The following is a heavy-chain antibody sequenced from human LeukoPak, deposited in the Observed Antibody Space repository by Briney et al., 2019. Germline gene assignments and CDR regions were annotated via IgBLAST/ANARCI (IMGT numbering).Heavy chain of an antibody. CDR3: ASAPELSIPPAGSFAP. CDR2: IYTSGST. CDR1: GGSFSPYY. J-gene: IGHJ5*02. Sequence: SETLSLTCSVSGGSFSPYYWSWIRQSAGKGLEWIGRIYTSGSTNYNPSLKSRVTMSVDTSQNQFSLKLNSVTAADTAVYYCASAPELSIPPAGSFAPGAQETLVTVSS. D-gene: IGHD6-13*01. V-gene: IGHV4-4*07.